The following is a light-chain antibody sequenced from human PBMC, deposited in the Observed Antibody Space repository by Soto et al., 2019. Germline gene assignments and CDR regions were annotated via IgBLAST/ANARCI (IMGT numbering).Light chain of an antibody. CDR2: DAS. CDR1: QSVSNN. Sequence: EILMTQSPATLSVSPGERATLSCRANQSVSNNLAWYQQKPGQAPRLLISDASTRATGIPARFSGTGSGTEFTLTISSLQSEDFAVYYCQQYDNWPETFGEGTKVDIK. J-gene: IGKJ1*01. CDR3: QQYDNWPET. V-gene: IGKV3-15*01.